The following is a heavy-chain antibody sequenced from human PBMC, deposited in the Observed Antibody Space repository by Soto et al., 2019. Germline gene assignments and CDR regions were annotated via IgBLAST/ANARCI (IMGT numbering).Heavy chain of an antibody. Sequence: EVQLVESGGGFVQPGRSLRLSCAASGFNFDDYSMHWVRQAPGKGLEWVSGISWSSEIINYADSVKGRFTISRDNAKNAIYLQMNSLRGEDTAFYYCAKADALLPPLDYWGQGTLVTVSS. CDR3: AKADALLPPLDY. J-gene: IGHJ4*02. V-gene: IGHV3-9*01. CDR1: GFNFDDYS. CDR2: ISWSSEII.